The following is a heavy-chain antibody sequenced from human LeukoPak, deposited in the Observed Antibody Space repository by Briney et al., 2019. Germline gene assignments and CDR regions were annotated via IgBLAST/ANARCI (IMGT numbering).Heavy chain of an antibody. J-gene: IGHJ3*02. CDR3: AAFSGSYSNDAFDI. CDR1: GFTLTSSA. D-gene: IGHD1-26*01. Sequence: ASVKVSCKASGFTLTSSAMQWVRQARGQRLEWIGWIVVGSGNTNYAQKFQERVTITRDMSTSTAYMELSSLRSEDTAVYYCAAFSGSYSNDAFDIWGQGTMVTVSS. CDR2: IVVGSGNT. V-gene: IGHV1-58*02.